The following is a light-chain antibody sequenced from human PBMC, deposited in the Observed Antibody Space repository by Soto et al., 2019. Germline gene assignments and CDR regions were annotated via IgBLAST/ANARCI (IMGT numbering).Light chain of an antibody. V-gene: IGKV1-5*01. CDR3: QQHNRYPWT. Sequence: IQMTRYPSNVCPSVVDRVSITCRASQSISDWLAWYQQKPGKAPKLLIYDVSTLESGVPSRFSGSGSGTEFTLAISSLQPDDFATYYCQQHNRYPWTFGQGTKVDIK. CDR2: DVS. CDR1: QSISDW. J-gene: IGKJ1*01.